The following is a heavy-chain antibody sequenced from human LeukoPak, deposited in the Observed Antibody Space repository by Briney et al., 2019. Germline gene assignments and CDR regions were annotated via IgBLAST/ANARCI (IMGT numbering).Heavy chain of an antibody. CDR2: IIPIFGTA. CDR1: GGTFSSYA. D-gene: IGHD4-23*01. Sequence: SVKVSCKASGGTFSSYAISWVRQAPGQGLEWMGGIIPIFGTANYAQKFQGRVTITADKSTSTAYMELSSLRSEDTAVYYCARDNRGTTVVTHDYWGQGTLVTVSS. J-gene: IGHJ4*02. CDR3: ARDNRGTTVVTHDY. V-gene: IGHV1-69*06.